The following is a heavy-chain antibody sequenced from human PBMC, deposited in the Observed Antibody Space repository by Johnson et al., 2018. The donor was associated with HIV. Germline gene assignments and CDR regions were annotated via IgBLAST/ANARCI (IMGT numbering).Heavy chain of an antibody. CDR2: IRYDGSNK. V-gene: IGHV3-30*02. D-gene: IGHD3-16*01. J-gene: IGHJ3*02. CDR1: GFNVSTNN. Sequence: RLSCAASGFNVSTNNMNWVRQAPGKGLEWVAFIRYDGSNKYYGDSVKGRFTISRDNSKNTLYVQMNSLRVEDTAVYYCAKMSRGRQDAFDIWGQGAMVSVSA. CDR3: AKMSRGRQDAFDI.